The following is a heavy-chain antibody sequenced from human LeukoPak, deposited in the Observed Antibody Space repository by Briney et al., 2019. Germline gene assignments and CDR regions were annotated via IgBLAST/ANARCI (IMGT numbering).Heavy chain of an antibody. CDR3: AKDSGRYKYYYGSGSYLY. CDR1: GFTFSSYG. V-gene: IGHV3-30*18. D-gene: IGHD3-10*01. CDR2: ISYDGSNK. J-gene: IGHJ4*02. Sequence: PGGSLRLSCAASGFTFSSYGMHWVRQAPGKGLEWVAVISYDGSNKYYADSVKGRFTISRDNSKNTLYLQMNSLRAEDTAVYYCAKDSGRYKYYYGSGSYLYWGQGTLVTVSS.